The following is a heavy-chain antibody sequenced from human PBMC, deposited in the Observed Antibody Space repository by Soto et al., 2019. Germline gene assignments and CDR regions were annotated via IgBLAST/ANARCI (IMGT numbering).Heavy chain of an antibody. Sequence: PRESLKISCKGSGYSFTSYWISWVRQMPGKGLEWMGRIDPSDSYTNYSPSFQGHVTISADKTISTAYLQWSSLKASDTAMYYCARHPNYDSSGYLNDAFDIWGQGTMVTVSS. J-gene: IGHJ3*02. CDR1: GYSFTSYW. D-gene: IGHD3-22*01. CDR2: IDPSDSYT. CDR3: ARHPNYDSSGYLNDAFDI. V-gene: IGHV5-10-1*01.